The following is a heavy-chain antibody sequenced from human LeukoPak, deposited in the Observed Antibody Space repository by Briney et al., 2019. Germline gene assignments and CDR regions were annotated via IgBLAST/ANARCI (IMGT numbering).Heavy chain of an antibody. Sequence: GESLKISCKGTGYSFTNYWICWVRQMPGKGLEWMGMISPHDSDTRYSPSFQGQVTISADKSITTAYLQWSSLKASDTAIYYCARRCDSGGYRFWFDPWGQGTLVTVSS. CDR3: ARRCDSGGYRFWFDP. V-gene: IGHV5-51*01. CDR2: ISPHDSDT. J-gene: IGHJ5*02. CDR1: GYSFTNYW. D-gene: IGHD3-16*02.